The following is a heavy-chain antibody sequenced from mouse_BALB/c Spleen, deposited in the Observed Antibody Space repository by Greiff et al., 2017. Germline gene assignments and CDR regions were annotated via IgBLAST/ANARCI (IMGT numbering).Heavy chain of an antibody. D-gene: IGHD1-1*01. CDR1: GFTFSSYT. Sequence: DVQLVESGGGLVKPGGSLKLSCAASGFTFSSYTMSWVRQTPEKRLEWVATISSGGSYTYYPDSVKGRFTISRDNAKNTLYLQMSSLKSEDTAMYYCTRDAYYGSSDYWGQGTTLTVSS. CDR3: TRDAYYGSSDY. CDR2: ISSGGSYT. J-gene: IGHJ2*01. V-gene: IGHV5-6-4*01.